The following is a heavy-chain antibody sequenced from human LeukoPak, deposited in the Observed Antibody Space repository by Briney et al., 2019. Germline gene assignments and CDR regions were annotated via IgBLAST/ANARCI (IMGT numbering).Heavy chain of an antibody. Sequence: GGSLRLSCAASGFAFSSYAMSWVRQAPGKELQSVSAVSGSGGSTYYADSVKGRFTISRDNSKNTLYLQMNSLRAEDTAVYYCAKDLSKSRITMVRGVPSPSDYWGQGTLVTVSS. D-gene: IGHD3-10*01. CDR3: AKDLSKSRITMVRGVPSPSDY. V-gene: IGHV3-23*01. CDR1: GFAFSSYA. CDR2: VSGSGGST. J-gene: IGHJ4*02.